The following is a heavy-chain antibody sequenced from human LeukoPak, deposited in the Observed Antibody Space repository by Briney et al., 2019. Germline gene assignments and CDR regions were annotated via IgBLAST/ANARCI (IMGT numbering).Heavy chain of an antibody. V-gene: IGHV3-23*01. CDR3: AKDHGRDYYGSGRYDY. J-gene: IGHJ4*02. CDR1: GFNLSSYG. CDR2: ISGSGGGT. Sequence: GGSLRLSCAASGFNLSSYGMSWVRQAPGKGLECVSAISGSGGGTYYADSVKGRFTISRDNSKNTLYLQMNSLRAEDTAVYYCAKDHGRDYYGSGRYDYWGQGTLVTVSS. D-gene: IGHD3-10*01.